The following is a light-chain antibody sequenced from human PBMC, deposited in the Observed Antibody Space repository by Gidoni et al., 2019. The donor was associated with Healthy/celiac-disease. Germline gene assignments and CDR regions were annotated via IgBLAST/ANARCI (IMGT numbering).Light chain of an antibody. Sequence: DLQLTQSPSSLSASVGDRVTITCRASQGISNYLACYQQKPGKVPKLLIYAASTLQSGVPSRFSGSGSGTDFTLTISSLQPEDVATYYCQKYNSAPLTFXGXTKVEIK. CDR1: QGISNY. CDR3: QKYNSAPLT. CDR2: AAS. J-gene: IGKJ4*01. V-gene: IGKV1-27*01.